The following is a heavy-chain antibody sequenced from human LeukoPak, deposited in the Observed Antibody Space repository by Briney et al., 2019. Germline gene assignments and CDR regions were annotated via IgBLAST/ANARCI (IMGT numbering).Heavy chain of an antibody. CDR3: ARVRGWDDILTGYPDY. CDR1: GGSISSSSCY. J-gene: IGHJ4*02. Sequence: SETLSLTCTVSGGSISSSSCYWGWIRQPPGKGLEWIGSIYYSGSTYYNPSLKSRVTISVDTSKNQFSLKLSSVTAADTAVYYCARVRGWDDILTGYPDYWGQGTLVTVSS. CDR2: IYYSGST. D-gene: IGHD3-9*01. V-gene: IGHV4-39*01.